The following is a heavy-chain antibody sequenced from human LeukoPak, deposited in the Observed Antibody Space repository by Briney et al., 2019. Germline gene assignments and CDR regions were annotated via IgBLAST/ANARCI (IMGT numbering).Heavy chain of an antibody. CDR2: IRYDGSNK. D-gene: IGHD2-2*01. CDR1: GFTFSSYG. J-gene: IGHJ4*02. V-gene: IGHV3-30*02. Sequence: GGSLRLSCAASGFTFSSYGMHWVRQAPGKGLEWVAFIRYDGSNKYYADSVKGRFTISRDNSKNTLYLQMNSLRAEDTAVYYCAKTAGSYCSSTSCRASDFDYWGQGTLVTDSS. CDR3: AKTAGSYCSSTSCRASDFDY.